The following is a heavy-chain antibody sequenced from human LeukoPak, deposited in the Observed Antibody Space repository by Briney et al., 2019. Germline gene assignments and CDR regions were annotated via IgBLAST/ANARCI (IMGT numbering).Heavy chain of an antibody. Sequence: SETLSLTCAVYGGSFSGYYWSWIRQPPGKALEWIGEINHSGSTNYNPSLKSRVTISVDTSKNQFSLKLSSVTAADTAVYYCARVPEYSSSYYFDYWGQGTLVTVSS. CDR3: ARVPEYSSSYYFDY. CDR1: GGSFSGYY. V-gene: IGHV4-34*01. D-gene: IGHD6-6*01. CDR2: INHSGST. J-gene: IGHJ4*02.